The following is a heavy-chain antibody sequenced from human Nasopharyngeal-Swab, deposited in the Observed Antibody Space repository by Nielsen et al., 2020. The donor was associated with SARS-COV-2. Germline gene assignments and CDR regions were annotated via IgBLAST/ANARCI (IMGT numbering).Heavy chain of an antibody. CDR2: IKSKTDGGTT. J-gene: IGHJ6*02. CDR3: TTASKLLWFGMDV. CDR1: GFTLSNAW. D-gene: IGHD3-10*01. V-gene: IGHV3-15*01. Sequence: SCGSCGFTLSNAWMSWVRQAPGKGLEWVGRIKSKTDGGTTDYAAPVKGRFTISRDDSKNTLYLQMNSLKTEDTAVYYCTTASKLLWFGMDVWGQGTTVTVSS.